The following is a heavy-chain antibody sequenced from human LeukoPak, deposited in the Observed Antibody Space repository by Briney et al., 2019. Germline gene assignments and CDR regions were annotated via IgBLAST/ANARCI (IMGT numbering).Heavy chain of an antibody. J-gene: IGHJ4*02. D-gene: IGHD1-26*01. CDR2: IYYSGST. Sequence: PSETLSLTSTVSGGSISSYYWSCIRQRPRKRLEWIGYIYYSGSTNYNPSLKSRVIISVDTSKNQFSLKLSSVTAADTAVYYCAREAGRSYEIGYWGQGTLVTVSS. V-gene: IGHV4-59*01. CDR3: AREAGRSYEIGY. CDR1: GGSISSYY.